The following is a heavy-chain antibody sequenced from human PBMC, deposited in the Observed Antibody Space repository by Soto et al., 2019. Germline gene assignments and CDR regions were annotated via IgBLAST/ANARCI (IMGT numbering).Heavy chain of an antibody. CDR3: ANYSGSYYFDY. CDR2: FDPEDGET. V-gene: IGHV1-24*01. D-gene: IGHD1-26*01. CDR1: GYTLTELS. J-gene: IGHJ4*02. Sequence: VKVSCKASGYTLTELSMHWVRQAPGKGLEWMGGFDPEDGETIYAQKFQGRVNMTEDTSTDAAYMELSILRSEDTAVYYCANYSGSYYFDYWGQGTLVTVSS.